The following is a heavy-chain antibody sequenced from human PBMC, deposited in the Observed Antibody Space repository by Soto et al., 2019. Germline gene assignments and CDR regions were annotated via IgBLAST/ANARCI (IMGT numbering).Heavy chain of an antibody. CDR2: IIPILGIA. CDR1: GGTFSSYT. CDR3: AMEYCSSTSCYRDY. V-gene: IGHV1-69*02. J-gene: IGHJ4*02. Sequence: QVQLVQSGAEVKKPGSSVKVSCKASGGTFSSYTISWVRQAPGQGLEWMGRIIPILGIANYAQKFQGRVTITADKSTSPAYMEQSSLRSEATAVYYCAMEYCSSTSCYRDYWGQGTLVTVSS. D-gene: IGHD2-2*02.